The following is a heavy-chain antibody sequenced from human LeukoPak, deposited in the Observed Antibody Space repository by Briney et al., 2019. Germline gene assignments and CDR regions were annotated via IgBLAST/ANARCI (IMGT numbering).Heavy chain of an antibody. CDR2: INPSGGST. J-gene: IGHJ4*02. V-gene: IGHV1-46*01. CDR3: ARDRTGDYVWGSPLY. CDR1: GYTFTSYY. Sequence: ASVKVSCKASGYTFTSYYMHWVRQAPGQGLEWMGIINPSGGSTSYAQKFQGRVTMTRDTSTSTVYMELSSLRSEDTAVYYCARDRTGDYVWGSPLYWGQGTLVTVSS. D-gene: IGHD3-16*01.